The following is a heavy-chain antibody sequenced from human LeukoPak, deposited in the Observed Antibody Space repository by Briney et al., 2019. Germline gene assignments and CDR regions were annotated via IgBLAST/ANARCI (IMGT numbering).Heavy chain of an antibody. CDR1: GFTFSGFW. J-gene: IGHJ4*02. V-gene: IGHV3-30*03. CDR3: AREGGRTVADTFDN. Sequence: PGGSLRLSCAASGFTFSGFWMSWVRQAPGKGLEWVAFIQYHGRDKYYADSVKGRFTISRDNSKNTLYMEVNSLRAEDTAVYYCAREGGRTVADTFDNWGQGTLVTVSS. CDR2: IQYHGRDK. D-gene: IGHD6-19*01.